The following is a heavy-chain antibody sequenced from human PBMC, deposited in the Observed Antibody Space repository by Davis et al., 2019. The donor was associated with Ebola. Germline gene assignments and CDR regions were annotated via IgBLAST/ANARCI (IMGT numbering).Heavy chain of an antibody. CDR3: ARAAQQWLPIDDAFDI. J-gene: IGHJ3*02. CDR1: GFTFSSYS. D-gene: IGHD6-19*01. Sequence: GESLKISCAASGFTFSSYSMNWVRQAPGKGLEWVSSISSSSSYIYYADSVKGRFTISRDNAKNSLYLQMNSLRAEDTAVYYCARAAQQWLPIDDAFDIWGQGTMVTVSS. V-gene: IGHV3-21*04. CDR2: ISSSSSYI.